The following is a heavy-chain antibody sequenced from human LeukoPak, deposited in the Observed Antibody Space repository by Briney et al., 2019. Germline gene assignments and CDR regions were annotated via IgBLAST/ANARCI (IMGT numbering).Heavy chain of an antibody. J-gene: IGHJ4*02. CDR1: GFTFSGYW. CDR2: IKQDGSEK. Sequence: PGGSLRLSCAASGFTFSGYWMSWVRQAPGKGLEWVANIKQDGSEKNYVDSVKGRFTISRNNAKNSLYLQMNSLRAEDTAIYYCARDQGYSNRWGQGTLVTVSS. V-gene: IGHV3-7*01. CDR3: ARDQGYSNR. D-gene: IGHD6-13*01.